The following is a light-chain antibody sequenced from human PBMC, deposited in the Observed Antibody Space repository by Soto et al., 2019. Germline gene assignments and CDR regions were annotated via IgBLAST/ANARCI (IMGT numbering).Light chain of an antibody. CDR3: QQSYRTPYT. J-gene: IGKJ2*01. V-gene: IGKV1-39*01. CDR1: QGISTY. CDR2: DTS. Sequence: DIQMTQSPSSLSASVGDRVTITCRASQGISTYLVWYQQRQGRAPNLLIYDTSSLLSGVPSRFRGSSSGTDFTLTISSHQPEDFATYYCQQSYRTPYTFGQGTKLETK.